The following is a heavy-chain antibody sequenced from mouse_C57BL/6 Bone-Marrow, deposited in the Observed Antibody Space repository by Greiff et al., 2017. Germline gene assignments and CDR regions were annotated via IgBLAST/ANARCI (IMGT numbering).Heavy chain of an antibody. CDR2: IRSKSNNYAT. Sequence: EVQLVESGGGLVQPKGSLKLSCAASGFSFNTYAMNWVRQAPGKGLEWVARIRSKSNNYATYYADSVKDRFTISRDDSESMLYLQMNNLKTEDTAMYYCVRHPLIYYYGSKGAWFAYWGQGTLVTVSA. V-gene: IGHV10-1*01. CDR1: GFSFNTYA. J-gene: IGHJ3*01. D-gene: IGHD1-1*01. CDR3: VRHPLIYYYGSKGAWFAY.